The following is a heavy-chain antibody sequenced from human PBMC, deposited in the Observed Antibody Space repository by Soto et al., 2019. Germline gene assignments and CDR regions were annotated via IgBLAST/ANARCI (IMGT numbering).Heavy chain of an antibody. CDR2: IYYTGAS. CDR1: GGPIITGGYF. V-gene: IGHV4-31*03. CDR3: ARDRLSHDGNNSFFDY. D-gene: IGHD1-20*01. Sequence: PSETLSLTCTVSGGPIITGGYFWTWIRQRPGKGLEWIGNIYYTGASSYNPSLKSRITISFDTSKNQFSLKLTSVTAADTAVYFCARDRLSHDGNNSFFDYCGQGTLVTVSS. J-gene: IGHJ4*02.